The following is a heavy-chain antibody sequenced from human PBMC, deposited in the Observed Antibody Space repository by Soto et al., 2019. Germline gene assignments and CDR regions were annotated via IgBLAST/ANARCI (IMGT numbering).Heavy chain of an antibody. CDR1: GFTVSSNY. CDR3: ARDRKIAARGSRGYYYGMDV. D-gene: IGHD6-6*01. Sequence: PGGSLRLSCAASGFTVSSNYMSWVRQAPGKGLEWVSVIYSGGSTYYADSVKGRFTISRDNSKNTLYLQMNSLRAEDTAVYYCARDRKIAARGSRGYYYGMDVRGQGTTVTVSS. V-gene: IGHV3-53*01. J-gene: IGHJ6*02. CDR2: IYSGGST.